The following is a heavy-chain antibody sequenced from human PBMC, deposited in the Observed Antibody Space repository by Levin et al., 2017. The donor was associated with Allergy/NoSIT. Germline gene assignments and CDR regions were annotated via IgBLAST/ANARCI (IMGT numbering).Heavy chain of an antibody. J-gene: IGHJ4*02. D-gene: IGHD2-2*01. CDR2: TYPGDSDT. CDR1: GYSFINYW. Sequence: GESLKISCKVSGYSFINYWIGWVRRMPGKGLEWVGITYPGDSDTIYSPSFQGQVTISADNSITTAYLQWSSLKASDTATYYCARRGRDCSSTKCYFYLDYWGQGTRVTVSS. CDR3: ARRGRDCSSTKCYFYLDY. V-gene: IGHV5-51*01.